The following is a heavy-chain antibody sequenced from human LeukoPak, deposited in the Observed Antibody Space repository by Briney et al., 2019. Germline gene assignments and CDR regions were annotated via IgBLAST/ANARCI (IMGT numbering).Heavy chain of an antibody. V-gene: IGHV4-39*01. D-gene: IGHD6-6*01. CDR3: AVSAAALFDP. J-gene: IGHJ5*02. CDR1: GGSISSSSYY. Sequence: SETLSLTCTVSGGSISSSSYYWGWIRQPPGKGLEWIGSIYYSGSTYYNPSLKSRVTMSLDTSKKQFSLKLSSVTAADTAVYYCAVSAAALFDPWGQGTLVTVSS. CDR2: IYYSGST.